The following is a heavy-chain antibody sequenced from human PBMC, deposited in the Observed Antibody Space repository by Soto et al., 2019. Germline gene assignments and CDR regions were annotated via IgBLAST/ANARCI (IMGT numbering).Heavy chain of an antibody. V-gene: IGHV3-30-3*01. D-gene: IGHD6-13*01. CDR3: ARDRYGESIGCSWYGGMDV. Sequence: QVQLVESGGGVVQPGRSLRLSCAASGFTFSSYAMHWVRQAPGKGLEWVAVISYDGSNKYYADSVKGRFTISRDNSKNTLYLQMNSLRAEDTAVYYCARDRYGESIGCSWYGGMDVWGQGTTVTVSS. CDR1: GFTFSSYA. CDR2: ISYDGSNK. J-gene: IGHJ6*02.